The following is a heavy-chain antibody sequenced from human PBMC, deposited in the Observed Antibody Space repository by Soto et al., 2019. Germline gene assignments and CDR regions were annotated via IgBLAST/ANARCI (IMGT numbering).Heavy chain of an antibody. D-gene: IGHD6-19*01. CDR3: ARDPYSSGWTDS. J-gene: IGHJ4*02. V-gene: IGHV3-66*02. CDR1: GVTVSSNY. CDR2: IYSGGST. Sequence: GGSLRLSCAASGVTVSSNYMSWVRQAPGKGLEWVSVIYSGGSTYYADSVKGRFTISRDNSKNTLYLQMNSLRAEDTAVYYCARDPYSSGWTDSWGQETLFTVSS.